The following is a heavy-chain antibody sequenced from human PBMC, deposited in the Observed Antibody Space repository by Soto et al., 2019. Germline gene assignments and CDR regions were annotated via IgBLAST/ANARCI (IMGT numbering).Heavy chain of an antibody. CDR2: INTANGET. V-gene: IGHV1-3*04. CDR3: ARDRSICSGGGEY. J-gene: IGHJ4*02. D-gene: IGHD3-10*01. CDR1: GHTFTSHG. Sequence: GASVKVSCKASGHTFTSHGVHWVRQAPGQGLEWMGWINTANGETKYSKKFQDRVVITRDTSANTAYLELGSLTSEDTAVFYCARDRSICSGGGEYWGQGTLVTVAS.